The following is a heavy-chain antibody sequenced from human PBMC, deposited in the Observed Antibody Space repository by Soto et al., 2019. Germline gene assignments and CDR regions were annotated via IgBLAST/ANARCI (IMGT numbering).Heavy chain of an antibody. CDR2: IIPIFVTA. Sequence: QVQLVQSGAEVKKPGSSVKVSCKASGGTFSSYAISWVRQAPGQGLEWMGGIIPIFVTANYAQKFQGRVTINADESTSTAYMELSSLGSADTAVYSCADSIAAAGTPYYYYGMDVWGHGTTVIVAS. V-gene: IGHV1-69*12. CDR1: GGTFSSYA. D-gene: IGHD6-13*01. CDR3: ADSIAAAGTPYYYYGMDV. J-gene: IGHJ6*02.